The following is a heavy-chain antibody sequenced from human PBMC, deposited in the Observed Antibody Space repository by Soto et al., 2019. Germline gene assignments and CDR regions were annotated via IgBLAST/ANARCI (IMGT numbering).Heavy chain of an antibody. V-gene: IGHV1-46*02. CDR2: IHPGGGGT. J-gene: IGHJ4*02. CDR3: ARGGHIAVVTASFDN. Sequence: QVQLVQSGAEVRKPGASVKVSCRPSGYTFNTYYLHWLRQAPGQALEWMGVIHPGGGGTTHAQKFLGRVTVTRDTSTTTVFMELGSLRSDDTAVYYCARGGHIAVVTASFDNWGQGTLVTVSS. CDR1: GYTFNTYY. D-gene: IGHD2-21*02.